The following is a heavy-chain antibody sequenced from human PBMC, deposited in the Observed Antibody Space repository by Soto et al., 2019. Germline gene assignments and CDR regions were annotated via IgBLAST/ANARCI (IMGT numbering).Heavy chain of an antibody. CDR2: INPSSGGT. Sequence: QVQLVQSGAEVKKPGASVKVSCKASGYPLTAIYLHWVRQAPGQGLEWMGWINPSSGGTKEAQKFRGRVTMTRDTSISAAYMELSRLTSDDTAVYYCAKGGSSWTEWFDPWGQGTLVTVSS. CDR1: GYPLTAIY. J-gene: IGHJ5*02. V-gene: IGHV1-2*02. D-gene: IGHD6-13*01. CDR3: AKGGSSWTEWFDP.